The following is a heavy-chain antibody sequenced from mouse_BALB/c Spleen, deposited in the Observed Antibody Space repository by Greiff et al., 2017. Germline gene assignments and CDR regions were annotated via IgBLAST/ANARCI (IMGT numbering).Heavy chain of an antibody. V-gene: IGHV5-6-5*01. D-gene: IGHD2-4*01. CDR3: ARGPYDYEGYWFAY. J-gene: IGHJ3*01. CDR2: ISSGGST. Sequence: EVNVVESGGGLVKPGGSLKLSCAASGFTFSSYAMSWVRQTPEKRLEWVASISSGGSTYYPDSVKGRFTISSDNARNILYLQMSSLRSEDTAMYYSARGPYDYEGYWFAYWGQGTLVTVSA. CDR1: GFTFSSYA.